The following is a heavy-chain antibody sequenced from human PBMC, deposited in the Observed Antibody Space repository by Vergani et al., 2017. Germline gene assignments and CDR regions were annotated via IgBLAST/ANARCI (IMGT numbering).Heavy chain of an antibody. Sequence: QVQLQQWGPGLVTPSGTLSLTCAVYGGSISSDNWWNWVRQAPGKGLQWIGTIYYTGTTYYNEAHKSRLTISVDTSKNQFSLNLTSVTAADTAVYYCTRHGRSGWAGYFQHWGQGTLVTASS. V-gene: IGHV4-4*02. CDR3: TRHGRSGWAGYFQH. CDR2: IYYTGTT. D-gene: IGHD6-19*01. J-gene: IGHJ1*01. CDR1: GGSISSDNW.